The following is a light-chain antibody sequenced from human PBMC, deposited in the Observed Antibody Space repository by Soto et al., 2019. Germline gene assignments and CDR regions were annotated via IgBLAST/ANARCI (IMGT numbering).Light chain of an antibody. CDR3: SSYTSSSTYV. J-gene: IGLJ1*01. V-gene: IGLV2-14*01. CDR2: DVS. Sequence: QSALTQPASVSGSPGQSITISCTGTSSDVGGYNYVSWYQQHPGKAPKLMIYDVSNRHSGVSNRFSGSKSGNTACLTISGLQAEDEADYYCSSYTSSSTYVFGTGTKLTVL. CDR1: SSDVGGYNY.